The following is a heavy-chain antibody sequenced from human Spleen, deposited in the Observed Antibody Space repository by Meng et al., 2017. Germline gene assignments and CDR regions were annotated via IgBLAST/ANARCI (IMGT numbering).Heavy chain of an antibody. CDR1: GFTFSNAY. J-gene: IGHJ4*02. Sequence: EGQLVESGGGLVKPGGSLRLSCEGSGFTFSNAYMTWVRQVPGERLEWVGRIKSKPDGETIDYAAPVKGRFTISRDDSKNTVYLQMNSLNTEDTAVYYCSGHIDYWGQGTLVTVSS. V-gene: IGHV3-15*01. D-gene: IGHD5-12*01. CDR3: SGHIDY. CDR2: IKSKPDGETI.